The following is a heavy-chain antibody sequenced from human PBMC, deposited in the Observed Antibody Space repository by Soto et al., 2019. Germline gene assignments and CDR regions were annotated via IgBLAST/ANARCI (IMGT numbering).Heavy chain of an antibody. CDR1: GYSFTTYG. Sequence: QVQLVQSRGEVKKPGASVKVSCKTSGYSFTTYGISWVRQAPGQGLEWMGWISGYNGNTNYAQKLKGRLTMTTATSTTTAHMELRSPTSADTAVYYCATERPAPYYYYGMDVWGQGSTVTVSS. CDR2: ISGYNGNT. V-gene: IGHV1-18*01. J-gene: IGHJ6*02. D-gene: IGHD1-1*01. CDR3: ATERPAPYYYYGMDV.